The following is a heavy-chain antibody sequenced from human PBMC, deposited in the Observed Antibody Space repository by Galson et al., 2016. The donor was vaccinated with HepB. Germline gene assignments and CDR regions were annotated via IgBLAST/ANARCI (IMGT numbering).Heavy chain of an antibody. D-gene: IGHD2-2*01. Sequence: ETLSLTCTVSGGPITSNHHYWGWVRQPPGKGLEWIGSAFHNGITYYNPSLRSRVTVSVDASRNQFSLKVTSVTAADTAIYYCARADLVVVPPSTDWFDPRGQGTLVIVSS. V-gene: IGHV4-39*02. CDR1: GGPITSNHHY. CDR2: AFHNGIT. CDR3: ARADLVVVPPSTDWFDP. J-gene: IGHJ5*02.